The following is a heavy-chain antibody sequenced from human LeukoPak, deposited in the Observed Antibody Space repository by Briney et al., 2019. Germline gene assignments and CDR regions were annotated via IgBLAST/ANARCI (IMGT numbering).Heavy chain of an antibody. D-gene: IGHD2/OR15-2a*01. J-gene: IGHJ4*02. CDR3: LRGYFYFDY. Sequence: PSETLSLTCTVSGGPISSSSYYWGWIRQPPGKGLEWIGSIYYSGSTYYNPSLKSRVTISVDTSKNQFSLKPSSVTAADTAVYYCLRGYFYFDYWGQGTLVTVSS. CDR1: GGPISSSSYY. V-gene: IGHV4-39*01. CDR2: IYYSGST.